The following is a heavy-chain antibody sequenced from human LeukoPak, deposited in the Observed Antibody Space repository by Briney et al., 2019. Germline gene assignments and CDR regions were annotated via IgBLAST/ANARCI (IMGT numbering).Heavy chain of an antibody. Sequence: GASVKVSCKASGYTFTNYDFNWMRQATGQGLEWMGWMNPNSGSTGYAQKFQGRVTMTRDTSISTAYMELSRLRSDDTAVYYCARDQLTRGYSLNYYYGMDVWGQGTTVTVSS. D-gene: IGHD5-18*01. V-gene: IGHV1-8*01. CDR3: ARDQLTRGYSLNYYYGMDV. J-gene: IGHJ6*02. CDR1: GYTFTNYD. CDR2: MNPNSGST.